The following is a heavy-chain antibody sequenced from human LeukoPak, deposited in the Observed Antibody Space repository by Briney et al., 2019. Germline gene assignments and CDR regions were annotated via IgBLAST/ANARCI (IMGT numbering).Heavy chain of an antibody. Sequence: GGSLRLSCVASGFPFSDYRMHWVRQTPGKGLVWVSRINIDGSEAKYADSVKGRVTISRDNAKNTLYLQMNSLRAEDTALYYCARGTFFWRGVDYWGQGTLVTVSS. CDR3: ARGTFFWRGVDY. D-gene: IGHD3-3*01. J-gene: IGHJ4*02. V-gene: IGHV3-74*03. CDR1: GFPFSDYR. CDR2: INIDGSEA.